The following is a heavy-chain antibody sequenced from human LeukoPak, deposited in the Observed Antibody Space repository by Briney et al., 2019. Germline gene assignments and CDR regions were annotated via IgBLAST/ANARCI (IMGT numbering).Heavy chain of an antibody. J-gene: IGHJ1*01. CDR3: AKGGSSRYGDSGAEYFQH. CDR1: GFTFSSYA. D-gene: IGHD4-17*01. CDR2: ISGSGGST. Sequence: PGGSLRLSCAASGFTFSSYAMSWVRQAPGKGLEWVSAISGSGGSTYYADSVKGRFTISRDNSKNTLYLQMNSLRAEDTAVYYCAKGGSSRYGDSGAEYFQHWGQGTLVTVSS. V-gene: IGHV3-23*01.